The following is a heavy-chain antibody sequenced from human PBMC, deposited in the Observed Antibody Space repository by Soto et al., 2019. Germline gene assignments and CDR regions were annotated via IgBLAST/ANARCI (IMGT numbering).Heavy chain of an antibody. CDR3: ARPSGYSGYDY. CDR1: GYSFTSYC. D-gene: IGHD5-12*01. Sequence: GETLNISGTGSGYSFTSYCIGWVRQMPGKGLEWMGIIYPGDSDTRYSPSFQGQVTISADKSISTAYLQWSSLKASDTAMYYCARPSGYSGYDYWGQGTLVTVSS. V-gene: IGHV5-51*01. CDR2: IYPGDSDT. J-gene: IGHJ4*02.